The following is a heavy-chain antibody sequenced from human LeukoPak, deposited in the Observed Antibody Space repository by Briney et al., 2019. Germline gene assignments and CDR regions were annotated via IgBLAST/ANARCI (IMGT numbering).Heavy chain of an antibody. D-gene: IGHD5-12*01. CDR2: ISAYNGNT. Sequence: ASVKVSCKASGYTFTSYGISWVRQAPGQRLEWMGWISAYNGNTNYAQKLQGRVTMTTDTSTTTVYMELRSLRSDDTAVYYCARNLWLEEIDYWGQGTLVTVSS. V-gene: IGHV1-18*01. CDR1: GYTFTSYG. CDR3: ARNLWLEEIDY. J-gene: IGHJ4*02.